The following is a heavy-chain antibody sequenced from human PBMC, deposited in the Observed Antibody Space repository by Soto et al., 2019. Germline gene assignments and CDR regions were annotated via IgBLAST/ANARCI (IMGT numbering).Heavy chain of an antibody. CDR1: GFTFSSYG. CDR3: AMAGYSSSWYPYYYYGMDV. J-gene: IGHJ6*02. V-gene: IGHV3-30*03. CDR2: ISYDGSNK. D-gene: IGHD6-13*01. Sequence: QVQLVESGGGVVQPGRSLRLSCAASGFTFSSYGMHWVRQAPGKGLEWVAVISYDGSNKYYADSVKGRFTISRDNSKNTLYLQMNNLRAEDTAVYYCAMAGYSSSWYPYYYYGMDVWGQGTTVTVSS.